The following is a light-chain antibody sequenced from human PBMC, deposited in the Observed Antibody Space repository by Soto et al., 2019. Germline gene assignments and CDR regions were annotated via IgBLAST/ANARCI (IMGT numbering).Light chain of an antibody. CDR3: CSYAGRNDLV. CDR1: SSDVGGYNY. Sequence: QSALTQPPSASGSPGQSVTISCTGTSSDVGGYNYVSWYQQHPGKAPKLIIYEVNERPSGVPDRFSGSKSGNTASLTVSGLQAEDEGDYYCCSYAGRNDLVFGGGTKVTVL. V-gene: IGLV2-8*01. J-gene: IGLJ3*02. CDR2: EVN.